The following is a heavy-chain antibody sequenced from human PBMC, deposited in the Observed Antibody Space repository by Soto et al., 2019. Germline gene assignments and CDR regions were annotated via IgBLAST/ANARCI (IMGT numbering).Heavy chain of an antibody. V-gene: IGHV1-18*04. CDR2: ISPYSGYT. CDR3: ARVRGSSLVVPGASDY. Sequence: QVQLVQSGAEVKKPGASVKVSCKASGYSFTTYTISWVRQAPGQGLQWMGWISPYSGYTTYAQNLQGRVSMTTETSTTTAYLEVRSLRSDDTAVYYCARVRGSSLVVPGASDYWGQGTVVTVSS. D-gene: IGHD2-2*01. CDR1: GYSFTTYT. J-gene: IGHJ4*02.